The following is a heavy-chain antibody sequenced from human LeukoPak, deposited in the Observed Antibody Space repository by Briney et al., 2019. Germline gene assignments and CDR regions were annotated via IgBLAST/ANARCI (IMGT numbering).Heavy chain of an antibody. Sequence: GGSLRLSCAASAGLTFSDYWMNWVRQAPGKGLEWVAIISQDGREKLYVDSVKGRFTISRDNAKSSLYLQINSLRAEDTAVYYCVGGIGWQPDYWGQGTLVIVSS. D-gene: IGHD6-19*01. J-gene: IGHJ4*02. CDR1: AGLTFSDYW. CDR3: VGGIGWQPDY. V-gene: IGHV3-7*03. CDR2: ISQDGREK.